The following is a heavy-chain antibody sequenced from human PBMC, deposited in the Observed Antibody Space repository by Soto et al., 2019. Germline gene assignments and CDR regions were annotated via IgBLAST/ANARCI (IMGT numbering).Heavy chain of an antibody. CDR2: IYYTGST. Sequence: SETLSLTCAVSGGSMSRGGQSWSWIRQPPGKGLEWLGFIYYTGSTYYNPSLKSRVTLSVDRSKNQFSLNLTSVTAADTAMYFCARATPGPSHRWDVWGQGTTVTVYS. D-gene: IGHD3-10*01. V-gene: IGHV4-30-2*01. J-gene: IGHJ6*02. CDR3: ARATPGPSHRWDV. CDR1: GGSMSRGGQS.